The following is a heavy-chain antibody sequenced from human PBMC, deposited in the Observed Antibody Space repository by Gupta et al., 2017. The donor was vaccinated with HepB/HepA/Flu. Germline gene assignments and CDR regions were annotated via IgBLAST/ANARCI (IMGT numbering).Heavy chain of an antibody. J-gene: IGHJ4*02. V-gene: IGHV4-34*01. Sequence: QVRLRQWGAGLLKPSETLSLTCAVYDGSSSGYYWTWFRQTPGKGLEWIGEISQSGNTNYNPSLKSRVTISVDTSKSQFSLRMTSVSAADTAIYYCARGVDYWGQGTLVIVSS. CDR2: ISQSGNT. CDR3: ARGVDY. CDR1: DGSSSGYY.